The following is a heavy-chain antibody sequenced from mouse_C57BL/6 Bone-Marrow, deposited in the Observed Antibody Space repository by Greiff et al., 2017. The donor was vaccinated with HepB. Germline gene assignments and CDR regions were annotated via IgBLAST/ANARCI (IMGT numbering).Heavy chain of an antibody. V-gene: IGHV3-6*01. CDR3: AREEGRTGTDFDY. J-gene: IGHJ2*01. D-gene: IGHD4-1*01. Sequence: EVKLQESGPGLVKPSQSLSLTCSVTGYSITSGYYWNWMRQFPGNKLEWMGYISYDGSNNYNPSLKNRISITRDTSKNLFFLKLNSVTTEDTATYYCAREEGRTGTDFDYWGQGTTLTVSS. CDR2: ISYDGSN. CDR1: GYSITSGYY.